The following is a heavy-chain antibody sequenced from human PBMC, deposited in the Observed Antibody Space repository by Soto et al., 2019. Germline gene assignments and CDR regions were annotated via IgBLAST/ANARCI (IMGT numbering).Heavy chain of an antibody. J-gene: IGHJ4*02. V-gene: IGHV1-18*01. Sequence: QVQLVQSGAEVKKPGASVKVSCKASGYTFTSYGISWVRQAPGQGLEWMGWISAYHGNTNDAQKLQGRVTMTTDTATSTAYMELRSLRSDDTAVYYCARDDSSSWYVVTSSRFDYWCQGTLVTVSS. CDR1: GYTFTSYG. CDR3: ARDDSSSWYVVTSSRFDY. D-gene: IGHD6-13*01. CDR2: ISAYHGNT.